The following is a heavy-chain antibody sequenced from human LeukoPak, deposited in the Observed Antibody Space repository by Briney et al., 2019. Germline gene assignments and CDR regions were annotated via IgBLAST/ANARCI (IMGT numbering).Heavy chain of an antibody. Sequence: SETLSLTCAVYGGSFSGYYWSWIRQPPGKGLEWIGEINHSGSTNYNPSLKSRVTISVDTSKNQFSLKPSSVSAADTAVYYCASASDGSGSYDYWGQGTLVTVSS. CDR2: INHSGST. D-gene: IGHD3-10*01. V-gene: IGHV4-34*01. CDR1: GGSFSGYY. CDR3: ASASDGSGSYDY. J-gene: IGHJ4*02.